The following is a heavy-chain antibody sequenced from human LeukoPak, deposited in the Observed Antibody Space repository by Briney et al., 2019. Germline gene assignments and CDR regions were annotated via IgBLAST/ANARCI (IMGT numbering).Heavy chain of an antibody. CDR3: ARGRGSGWWGKDFQH. CDR2: INHSGST. V-gene: IGHV4-34*01. D-gene: IGHD6-19*01. Sequence: SETLSLTCAVYGGSFSGYYWSWIRQPPGKGLEWIGEINHSGSTNYNPSLKSRVTISVDTSNNQFSLKLSSVTAADTAVYYCARGRGSGWWGKDFQHWGQGTLVTVSS. CDR1: GGSFSGYY. J-gene: IGHJ1*01.